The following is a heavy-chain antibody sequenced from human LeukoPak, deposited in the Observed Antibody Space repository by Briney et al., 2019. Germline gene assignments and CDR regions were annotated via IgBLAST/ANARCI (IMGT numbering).Heavy chain of an antibody. D-gene: IGHD6-13*01. V-gene: IGHV3-11*01. Sequence: GGSLRLSCAASGFTFSDYYMSWIRQAPGKGLEWVSYISSSGSTIYYADSVKGRFTISRDNAKNSLYLQMNSLRAEDTAVYYCARNTPGYSSSWYGLWGQGTLVTVSS. CDR2: ISSSGSTI. CDR3: ARNTPGYSSSWYGL. CDR1: GFTFSDYY. J-gene: IGHJ4*02.